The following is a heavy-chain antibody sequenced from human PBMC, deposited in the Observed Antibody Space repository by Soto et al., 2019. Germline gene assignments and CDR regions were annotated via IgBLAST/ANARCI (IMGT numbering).Heavy chain of an antibody. CDR2: ITYDGSIK. Sequence: QVQLVESGGGVVQPGRSLRLSCAASGFTFSSYGMHWVRQAPGKGLARVAVITYDGSIKYFADSVKGRFTISGDNSKNTLYPQMNSMSAEDTAVYYWANGSTLLIFGEAQCFQHWGQRTLVTVSS. V-gene: IGHV3-30*18. CDR3: ANGSTLLIFGEAQCFQH. D-gene: IGHD3-3*01. J-gene: IGHJ1*01. CDR1: GFTFSSYG.